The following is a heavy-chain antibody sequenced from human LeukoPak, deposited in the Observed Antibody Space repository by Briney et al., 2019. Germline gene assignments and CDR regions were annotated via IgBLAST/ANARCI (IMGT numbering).Heavy chain of an antibody. V-gene: IGHV3-9*01. J-gene: IGHJ4*02. CDR1: GFTFDDYA. CDR3: AKDKGDYYGSVPRYFDY. CDR2: ISWNSGSI. D-gene: IGHD3-10*01. Sequence: GGSLRLSCAASGFTFDDYAMHWVRQAPGKGLEWVSGISWNSGSIGYADSVKGRFTISRDNAKNSLYLQMNSLRAEDTALYYCAKDKGDYYGSVPRYFDYWGQGTLVTVSS.